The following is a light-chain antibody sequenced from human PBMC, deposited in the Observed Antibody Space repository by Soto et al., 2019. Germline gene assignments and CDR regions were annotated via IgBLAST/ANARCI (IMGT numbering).Light chain of an antibody. J-gene: IGKJ1*01. V-gene: IGKV3-20*01. CDR1: LSVASNY. Sequence: EIVLTQSPGTLPLSPGERATLSCRASLSVASNYLAWYQQKPGQAPRLLIYAASGRATGIPDRFSGSGSGTHFALPITSLEPEDFAVYYCQQYGSAPCTFGQGNTVQIK. CDR2: AAS. CDR3: QQYGSAPCT.